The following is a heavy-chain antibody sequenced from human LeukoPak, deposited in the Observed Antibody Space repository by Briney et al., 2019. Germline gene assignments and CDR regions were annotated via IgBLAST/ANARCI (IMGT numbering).Heavy chain of an antibody. V-gene: IGHV3-23*01. J-gene: IGHJ6*04. CDR1: GFTFSSYA. D-gene: IGHD2-2*03. CDR3: ARDMDIVVVPAAMPYYYYGMDV. Sequence: GGSLRLSCAASGFTFSSYAMSWVRQAPGKGLEWVSAISGSGGSTYYADSVKGRFTISRDNSKNTLYLQMNSLRAEDTAVYYCARDMDIVVVPAAMPYYYYGMDVWGKGTTVTVSS. CDR2: ISGSGGST.